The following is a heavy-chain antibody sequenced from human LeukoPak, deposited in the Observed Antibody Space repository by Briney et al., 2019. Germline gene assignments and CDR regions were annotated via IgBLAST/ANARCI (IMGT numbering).Heavy chain of an antibody. CDR3: ARAVGRRYQIDY. Sequence: GASVKVSCKASGGTFSSYAISWVRQAPGQGLEWMGRIIPILGIANYAQKFRGRVTMTRDTSTSTVYMELSSLRSEDTAVYYCARAVGRRYQIDYWGQGTLVTVSS. D-gene: IGHD2-2*01. V-gene: IGHV1-69*04. J-gene: IGHJ4*02. CDR2: IIPILGIA. CDR1: GGTFSSYA.